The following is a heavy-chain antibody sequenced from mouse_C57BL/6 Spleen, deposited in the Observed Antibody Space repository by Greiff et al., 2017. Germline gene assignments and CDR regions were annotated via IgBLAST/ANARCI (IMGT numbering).Heavy chain of an antibody. CDR3: ARDDYDGAWFAY. CDR2: IYPGDGDT. D-gene: IGHD2-4*01. V-gene: IGHV1-82*01. J-gene: IGHJ3*01. CDR1: GYAFSSSW. Sequence: QVQLQQSGPELVKPGASVKISCKASGYAFSSSWMNWVKQRPGKGLEWIGRIYPGDGDTNYNGKFKGKATLTADKSSSTAYMQLSSLTSDDSAVYFCARDDYDGAWFAYWGQGTLVTVSA.